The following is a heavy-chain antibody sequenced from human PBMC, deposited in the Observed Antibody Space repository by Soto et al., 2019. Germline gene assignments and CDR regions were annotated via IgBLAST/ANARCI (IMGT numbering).Heavy chain of an antibody. Sequence: QLQLQESGSGLVKPSQTLSLTCAVSGDSIGSDGFSWSWIRQPPGKGLEWIGYIYPSGSTYYNPSLKSRITISVDRSKNQFSLKLSSVTAADTAVYYCARDFGHNWFDPWGQGTLVTVSS. CDR2: IYPSGST. V-gene: IGHV4-30-2*01. J-gene: IGHJ5*02. D-gene: IGHD3-10*01. CDR3: ARDFGHNWFDP. CDR1: GDSIGSDGFS.